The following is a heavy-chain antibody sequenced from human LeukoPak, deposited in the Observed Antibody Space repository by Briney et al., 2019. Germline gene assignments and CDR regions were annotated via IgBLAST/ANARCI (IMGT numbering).Heavy chain of an antibody. CDR3: ASNLETSGWYDGY. CDR2: IYYSGST. D-gene: IGHD6-19*01. CDR1: GGSISSSSYY. Sequence: PSETLSLTCTVSGGSISSSSYYWGWIRQPPGKGLEWIGSIYYSGSTYYNPSLKSRVTISVDTSKNQFSLKLSSVTAADTAVYYCASNLETSGWYDGYWGQGTLVTVSS. V-gene: IGHV4-39*07. J-gene: IGHJ4*02.